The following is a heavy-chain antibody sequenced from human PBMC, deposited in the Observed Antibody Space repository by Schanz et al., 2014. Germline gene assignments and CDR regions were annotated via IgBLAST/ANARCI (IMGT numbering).Heavy chain of an antibody. J-gene: IGHJ5*02. Sequence: QVQLQESGPGLLKPSETLSLTCTVSGGSISSATYYWSWVRQPAGKGLEWIGRIYSRGSSTYNPSLKSRVTIPTATSNTQSPLKRNFVTAADTAVYYCARGRSVATIAPYTWFDPWGQGTLVTVSS. CDR3: ARGRSVATIAPYTWFDP. CDR2: IYSRGSS. V-gene: IGHV4-61*02. CDR1: GGSISSATYY. D-gene: IGHD5-12*01.